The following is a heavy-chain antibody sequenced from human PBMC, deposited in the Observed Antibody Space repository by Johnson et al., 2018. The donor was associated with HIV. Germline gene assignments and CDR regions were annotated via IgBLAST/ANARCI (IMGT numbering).Heavy chain of an antibody. CDR2: ISYDGSNK. J-gene: IGHJ3*02. CDR1: GFTFSSYA. CDR3: ARGGARSSGYYSAFDI. D-gene: IGHD3-22*01. V-gene: IGHV3-30-3*01. Sequence: QVQLVESGGGVVQPGRSLRLSCAASGFTFSSYAMHLVRQAPGKGLEWVAVISYDGSNKYYADSVKGRFTISRDNSKNTLYLQMNSLRAEDTAVYYCARGGARSSGYYSAFDIWGQGTIVTVSS.